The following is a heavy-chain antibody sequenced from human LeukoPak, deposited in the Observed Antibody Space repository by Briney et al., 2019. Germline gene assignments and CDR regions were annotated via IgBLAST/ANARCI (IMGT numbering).Heavy chain of an antibody. D-gene: IGHD1-20*01. Sequence: GESLRISCKGSGYSFTSYWIGRVRQMPGKGLEWMGIIYPGDSDTRYSPSFQGQVTISADKSISTAYLQWSSLKASDTAMYYCARHLKGGPYNWIIDAFDYWGQGTLVTVSS. CDR2: IYPGDSDT. CDR3: ARHLKGGPYNWIIDAFDY. V-gene: IGHV5-51*01. J-gene: IGHJ4*02. CDR1: GYSFTSYW.